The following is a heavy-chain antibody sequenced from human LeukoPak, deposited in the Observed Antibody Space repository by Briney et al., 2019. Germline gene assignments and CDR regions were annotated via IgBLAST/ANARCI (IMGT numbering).Heavy chain of an antibody. Sequence: PSETVSLTCTVSGGSISSYYWSWIRQPAGKGLEWIGRIYTSGSTNYNPSLKSRVTMSVDTSKNQFSLKLSSVTAADTAVYYCARLALDGIASNWFDPWGQGTLVTVSS. CDR3: ARLALDGIASNWFDP. D-gene: IGHD6-13*01. V-gene: IGHV4-4*07. J-gene: IGHJ5*02. CDR2: IYTSGST. CDR1: GGSISSYY.